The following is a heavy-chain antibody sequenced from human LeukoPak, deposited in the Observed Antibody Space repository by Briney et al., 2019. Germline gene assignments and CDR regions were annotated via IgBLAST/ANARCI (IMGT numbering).Heavy chain of an antibody. D-gene: IGHD3-3*01. CDR2: ISGSGGST. V-gene: IGHV3-23*01. Sequence: GGSLRLSCAASGFTFSSYAMSWVRQAPGKGLEWVSAISGSGGSTYYADSVKGRFTISRDNSKNTLYLQMNSLRAEDTAVYYCAKEAPSYDFWSGYYGTYYFDYWGQGTLVTVSS. CDR1: GFTFSSYA. CDR3: AKEAPSYDFWSGYYGTYYFDY. J-gene: IGHJ4*02.